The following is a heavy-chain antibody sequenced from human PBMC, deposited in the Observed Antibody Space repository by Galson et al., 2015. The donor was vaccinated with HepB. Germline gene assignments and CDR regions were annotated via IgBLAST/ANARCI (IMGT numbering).Heavy chain of an antibody. J-gene: IGHJ3*02. CDR1: GFSLSTSVVG. CDR3: AHNRPYCSSANCSYGAFDI. D-gene: IGHD2-2*01. Sequence: PALVKPTQTLTLTCTFSGFSLSTSVVGVGWIRQPPGKALEWLALIYCDDDKRYSPSLKSRLTITKDTSKNQVVLTMTNMDPVDTATYYCAHNRPYCSSANCSYGAFDIWGQGTMVTVSS. V-gene: IGHV2-5*02. CDR2: IYCDDDK.